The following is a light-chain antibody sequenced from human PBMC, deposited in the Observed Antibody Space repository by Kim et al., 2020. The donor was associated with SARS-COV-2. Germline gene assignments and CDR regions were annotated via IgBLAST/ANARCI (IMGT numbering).Light chain of an antibody. J-gene: IGKJ5*01. Sequence: ASGGDRVAMTCRARQAISSWLAWYQLKPGKDPKRRIDGASRLQRGVPSRFSGSGSGTDFTRTISSLEPEDSASYYCQQAKTVPRTFGQGTRLEIK. V-gene: IGKV1-12*01. CDR3: QQAKTVPRT. CDR2: GAS. CDR1: QAISSW.